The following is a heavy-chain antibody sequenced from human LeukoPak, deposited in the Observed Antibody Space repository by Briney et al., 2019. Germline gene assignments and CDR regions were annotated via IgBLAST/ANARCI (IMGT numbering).Heavy chain of an antibody. CDR2: LYHPDST. CDR3: ARQYDSYFYYYLDL. J-gene: IGHJ6*03. CDR1: GYPINNAYY. Sequence: PSETLSLTCGVSGYPINNAYYWVWIRQPPGKGLEWIGSLYHPDSTYYNPSLKSRVTMSVDTSRNQFSLRLSFVTAADTAVYYCARQYDSYFYYYLDLWGTGTTVTDSS. D-gene: IGHD2-2*01. V-gene: IGHV4-38-2*01.